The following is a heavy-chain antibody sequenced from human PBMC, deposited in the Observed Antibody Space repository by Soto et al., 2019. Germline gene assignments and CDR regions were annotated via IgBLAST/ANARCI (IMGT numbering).Heavy chain of an antibody. CDR1: GYTFTNYG. CDR3: AGEGQAPYYYYGMDV. CDR2: ISGYNGNT. V-gene: IGHV1-18*01. J-gene: IGHJ6*02. Sequence: QVQVVQSGDEVKKPGASVKVSCKASGYTFTNYGFSWVRQAPGQGLEWIGWISGYNGNTKYAEKFQGRVTMTTDTSTSTAHMELRSLRSDDTAVYYCAGEGQAPYYYYGMDVWGQGTAVTVSS.